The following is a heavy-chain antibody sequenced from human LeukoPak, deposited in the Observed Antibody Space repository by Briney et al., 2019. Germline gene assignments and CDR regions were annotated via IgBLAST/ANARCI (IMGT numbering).Heavy chain of an antibody. Sequence: GSLILSCAASGFTFSTHVMSWVRQAPEKGLEWVSTISSSGDSTYYADSVKGRFTISRDNSKSTLYLQMNSLRAEDTAVYYCAKRPYDSSGFHYFDYWAQGTLVTVSS. CDR2: ISSSGDST. V-gene: IGHV3-23*01. J-gene: IGHJ4*02. D-gene: IGHD3-22*01. CDR3: AKRPYDSSGFHYFDY. CDR1: GFTFSTHV.